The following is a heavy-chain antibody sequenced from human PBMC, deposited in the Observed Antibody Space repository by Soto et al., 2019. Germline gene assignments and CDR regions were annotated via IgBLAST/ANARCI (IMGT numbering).Heavy chain of an antibody. D-gene: IGHD6-19*01. CDR1: GGSISSSSYY. CDR2: IYYSGST. CDR3: ARLLRVAVAVYYFDY. V-gene: IGHV4-39*01. Sequence: SETLSLTCTVSGGSISSSSYYWGWIRQPPGKGLEWIGSIYYSGSTYYNPSLKSRVTISVDTSKNQFSLKLSSVTAADTAVYYCARLLRVAVAVYYFDYWGQGTLVTVSS. J-gene: IGHJ4*02.